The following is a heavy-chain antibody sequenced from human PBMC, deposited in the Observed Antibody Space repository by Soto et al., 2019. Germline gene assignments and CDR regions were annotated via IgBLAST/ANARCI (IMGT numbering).Heavy chain of an antibody. CDR2: ISAYNGHT. V-gene: IGHV1-18*01. CDR3: ASGSTGGVPFVY. Sequence: QVQLVQSGAEVKKPGASVKLSCRTSGDTFTNFGFSWVRQAPGQGLEWMGWISAYNGHTKYAEKVQGRVTMTPNTSASTAYMVLRSLSSDDTAVYYCASGSTGGVPFVYWGQGTLVTVSS. CDR1: GDTFTNFG. J-gene: IGHJ4*02. D-gene: IGHD4-17*01.